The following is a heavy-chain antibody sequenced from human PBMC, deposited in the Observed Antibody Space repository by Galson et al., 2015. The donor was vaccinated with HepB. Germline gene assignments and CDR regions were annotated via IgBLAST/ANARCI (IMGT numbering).Heavy chain of an antibody. CDR2: IYRDDDK. D-gene: IGHD1-14*01. V-gene: IGHV2-5*02. CDR1: RFSLSTSGVA. CDR3: AHRLFLGYNTWDGGIFNY. Sequence: PALVKPTQTLTLTCTFSRFSLSTSGVAVGWIRQPPGKALEWLAVIYRDDDKRYSPSLKSRLSITKDTSKNQVILTMTNMDPVDTGTYYCAHRLFLGYNTWDGGIFNYWGQGTLVTVSS. J-gene: IGHJ4*02.